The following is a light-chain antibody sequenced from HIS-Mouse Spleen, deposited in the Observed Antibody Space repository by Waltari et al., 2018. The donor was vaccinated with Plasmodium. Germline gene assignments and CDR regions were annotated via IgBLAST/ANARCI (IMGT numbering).Light chain of an antibody. V-gene: IGKV3-15*01. Sequence: IVMTQSPSTLSVSPGERATLSCRASQSVSSNLAWDQQKPGQAPRLLIYGATTRATGIPARFSGSGSGTEVTLTISSLQSEDFAVYYCQQYKNWSFTFGPGTKVDIK. CDR2: GAT. CDR1: QSVSSN. CDR3: QQYKNWSFT. J-gene: IGKJ3*01.